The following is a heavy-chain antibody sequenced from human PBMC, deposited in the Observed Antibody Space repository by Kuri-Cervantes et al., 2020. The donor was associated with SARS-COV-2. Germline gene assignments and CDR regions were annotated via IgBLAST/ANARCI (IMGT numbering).Heavy chain of an antibody. J-gene: IGHJ5*02. CDR1: NGSLNGYS. CDR3: AGAGVGSWFDP. CDR2: INYSGTT. Sequence: GSLRLSCAVYNGSLNGYSWSWVRQPPGKGLEWIGDINYSGTTNHNPSLKSRVTISVDTSKNQFSLKLSSVTAADTAVYYCAGAGVGSWFDPWGQGTLVTVSS. V-gene: IGHV4-34*01.